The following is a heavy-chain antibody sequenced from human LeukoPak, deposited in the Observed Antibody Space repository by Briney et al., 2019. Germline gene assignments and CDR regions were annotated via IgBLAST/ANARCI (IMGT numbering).Heavy chain of an antibody. CDR1: GFTFSSHW. CDR2: IKQDGSEK. V-gene: IGHV3-7*01. J-gene: IGHJ6*02. CDR3: ARGLVDIVVVPAAIPGYYYYYGMDV. Sequence: PGGSLRLSCAASGFTFSSHWMSWVRQAPGKGLEWVANIKQDGSEKYYVDSVKGRFTISRDNAKNSLYLQMNSLRAEDTAVYYCARGLVDIVVVPAAIPGYYYYYGMDVWGQGTTVTVSS. D-gene: IGHD2-2*02.